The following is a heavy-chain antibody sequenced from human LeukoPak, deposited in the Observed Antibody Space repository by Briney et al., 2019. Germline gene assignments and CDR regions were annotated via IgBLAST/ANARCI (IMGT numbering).Heavy chain of an antibody. CDR2: INPHSGDT. CDR1: GYSFTGYY. CDR3: ARTNGGYEYN. V-gene: IGHV1-2*02. Sequence: ASVKVSCKTSGYSFTGYYIHWVRQAPGQGLEWMGWINPHSGDTTYAQKFLGRVTMTRDTSISTAYMELSRLRSDDTAMYFCARTNGGYEYNWGQGTLVTVSS. J-gene: IGHJ4*02. D-gene: IGHD5-12*01.